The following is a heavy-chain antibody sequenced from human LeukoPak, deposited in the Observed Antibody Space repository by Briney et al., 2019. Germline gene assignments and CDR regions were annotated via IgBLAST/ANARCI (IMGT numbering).Heavy chain of an antibody. CDR2: ISSSSSYI. D-gene: IGHD3-22*01. CDR3: ARLESGQYYDSSGYYFDAFDI. Sequence: GGSLRLSCAASGFTFSRYSMYWVRQAPGKGLEWVSSISSSSSYIYDADSVKGRFTISRDNAKNSLYLQMNSLRAEDTAVYYCARLESGQYYDSSGYYFDAFDIWGQGTMVTVSS. V-gene: IGHV3-21*01. CDR1: GFTFSRYS. J-gene: IGHJ3*02.